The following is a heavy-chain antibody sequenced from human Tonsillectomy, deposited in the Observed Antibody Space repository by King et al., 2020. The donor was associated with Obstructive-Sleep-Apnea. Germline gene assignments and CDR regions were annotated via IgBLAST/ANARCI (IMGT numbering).Heavy chain of an antibody. CDR2: ISGGGGST. CDR1: GFTFSTYA. J-gene: IGHJ6*02. Sequence: VQLVESGGGMVQPGGSLRLSCAASGFTFSTYAMSWVRQAPGKGLEWGHVISGGGGSTYDADSLKGRFTISRDNSKNTLYMQMNSLIAEVTAVNYCAKDRLYCSGGSCSLYYYYGMDVWGQGTTVTVSS. CDR3: AKDRLYCSGGSCSLYYYYGMDV. D-gene: IGHD2-15*01. V-gene: IGHV3-23*04.